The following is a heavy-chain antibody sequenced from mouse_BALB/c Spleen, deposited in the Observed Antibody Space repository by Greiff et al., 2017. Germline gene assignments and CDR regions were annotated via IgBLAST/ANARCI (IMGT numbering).Heavy chain of an antibody. CDR1: GFSLTGYG. Sequence: QVQLQQSGPGLVAPSQSLSITCTVSGFSLTGYGVNWVRQPPGKGLEWLGMIWGDGSTDYNSALKSRLSISKDNSKSQVFLKMNSLQTDDTARYYCAREGYDGLYYFDYWGQGTTLTVSS. CDR2: IWGDGST. J-gene: IGHJ2*01. D-gene: IGHD2-3*01. V-gene: IGHV2-6-7*01. CDR3: AREGYDGLYYFDY.